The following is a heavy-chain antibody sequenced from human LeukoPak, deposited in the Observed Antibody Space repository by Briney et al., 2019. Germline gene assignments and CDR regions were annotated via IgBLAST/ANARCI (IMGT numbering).Heavy chain of an antibody. J-gene: IGHJ3*02. CDR2: INHSGST. D-gene: IGHD3-16*01. CDR3: AKGGLTVGAFDI. V-gene: IGHV4-34*01. CDR1: GGSFSGYY. Sequence: SETLSLTCAVYGGSFSGYYWSWIRQPPGKGLEWIGEINHSGSTNYNPSLKSRVTISVDTSKNQFSLKLSSVTAADTAVYYCAKGGLTVGAFDIWGQGTMVTVSS.